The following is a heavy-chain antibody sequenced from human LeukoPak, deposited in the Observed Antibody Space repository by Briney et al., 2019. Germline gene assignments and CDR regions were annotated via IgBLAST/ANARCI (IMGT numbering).Heavy chain of an antibody. Sequence: GGSLRLSWAASEFTFSDHYMDWVRQAPGKGLEWVGRTRNKANSYTTEYAASVKGRFTISRDDSEKSLYLQMNSLKTEDTAVYYCARVRYCSSTTCRGAFDIWGQGTMVTVSS. CDR2: TRNKANSYTT. V-gene: IGHV3-72*01. D-gene: IGHD2-2*01. CDR1: EFTFSDHY. CDR3: ARVRYCSSTTCRGAFDI. J-gene: IGHJ3*02.